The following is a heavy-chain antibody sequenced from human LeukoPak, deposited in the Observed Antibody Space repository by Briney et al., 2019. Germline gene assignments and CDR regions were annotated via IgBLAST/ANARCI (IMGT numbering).Heavy chain of an antibody. CDR2: VSGSGGTT. D-gene: IGHD6-19*01. V-gene: IGHV3-23*01. Sequence: GGSLRLSCPASGFTFSRYGMNWVRQAPGKGLEWVSIVSGSGGTTYYADSVRGRFTISRDNSKNTLYLQMNSLRDEDTAVYYCAKAREWLVNSYYFDYWGQGTRVTVSS. CDR1: GFTFSRYG. CDR3: AKAREWLVNSYYFDY. J-gene: IGHJ4*02.